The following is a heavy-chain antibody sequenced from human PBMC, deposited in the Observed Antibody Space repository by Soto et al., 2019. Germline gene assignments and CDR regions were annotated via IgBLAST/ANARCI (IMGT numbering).Heavy chain of an antibody. CDR3: AGEKVGTTGIDF. Sequence: QAQLVQSGAEVKKPGASVKVSCKASGYTFTGYDINWVRQATGQGLEWMGWMNPNSGNTGYAQNFQGRVTMTRDNSIPTAYMELTSLRDDDSAVYYCAGEKVGTTGIDFWGQGTLVTVSS. V-gene: IGHV1-8*01. CDR1: GYTFTGYD. D-gene: IGHD1-26*01. CDR2: MNPNSGNT. J-gene: IGHJ4*02.